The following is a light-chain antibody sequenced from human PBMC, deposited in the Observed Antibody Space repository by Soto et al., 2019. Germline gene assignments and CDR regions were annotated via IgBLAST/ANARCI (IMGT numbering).Light chain of an antibody. Sequence: QSVLTQPPSVSGAPGQRVTISCAGSSSNVGAGHDVHWYQQFPGTAPKLLIYGDSNRPSGVPDRFSGSKSGTSASLAITGLQAEDEADYYCQSYDSSLSGYVFGTGTKVTVL. J-gene: IGLJ1*01. CDR2: GDS. CDR3: QSYDSSLSGYV. V-gene: IGLV1-40*01. CDR1: SSNVGAGHD.